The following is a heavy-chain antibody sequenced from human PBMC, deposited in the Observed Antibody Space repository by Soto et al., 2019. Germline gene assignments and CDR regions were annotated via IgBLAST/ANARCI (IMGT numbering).Heavy chain of an antibody. V-gene: IGHV4-31*03. Sequence: TLSLTCTVSGGSISSGGYYWSWIRQHPGKGLEWIGYIYYSGSTYYNPSLKSRVTISVDTSKNQFSLKLSSVTAADTAVYYCTGYSGYDLHKFDYWGQGTLVTVSS. CDR2: IYYSGST. CDR1: GGSISSGGYY. D-gene: IGHD5-12*01. J-gene: IGHJ4*02. CDR3: TGYSGYDLHKFDY.